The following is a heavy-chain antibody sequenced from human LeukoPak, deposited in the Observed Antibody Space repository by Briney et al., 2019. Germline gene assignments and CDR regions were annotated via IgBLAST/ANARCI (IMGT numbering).Heavy chain of an antibody. J-gene: IGHJ6*02. CDR1: GASIRSGDYY. CDR3: ARKKGVYYDSSGYYYYYYGMDV. D-gene: IGHD3-22*01. Sequence: SETLSLTCTVSGASIRSGDYYWSWIRQPPGKGLEWIGYIYDSGSTYYNPSLKSRITISVDTSENRFSLKLSSVTATDTAVYYCARKKGVYYDSSGYYYYYYGMDVWGQGTTVTVSS. CDR2: IYDSGST. V-gene: IGHV4-30-4*01.